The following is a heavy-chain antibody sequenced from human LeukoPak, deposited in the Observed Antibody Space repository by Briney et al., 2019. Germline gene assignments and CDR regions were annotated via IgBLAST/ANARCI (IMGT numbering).Heavy chain of an antibody. Sequence: GASVKVSCKASGYTFTSYGISWGRQAPGQGLEWRGWISAYNGNTNYAQKLQGRVTMTTDTSTSTGYMELMSLRFDDTAVYYCARDYYDSSGYYALYYYYYYYMDVWGKGTTVTVSS. CDR2: ISAYNGNT. V-gene: IGHV1-18*01. J-gene: IGHJ6*03. CDR1: GYTFTSYG. CDR3: ARDYYDSSGYYALYYYYYYYMDV. D-gene: IGHD3-22*01.